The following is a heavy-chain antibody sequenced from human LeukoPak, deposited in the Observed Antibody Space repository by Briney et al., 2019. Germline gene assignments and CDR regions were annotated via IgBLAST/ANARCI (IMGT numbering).Heavy chain of an antibody. J-gene: IGHJ1*01. D-gene: IGHD6-13*01. CDR2: INHSGST. V-gene: IGHV4-34*01. CDR1: GGSLSGYY. CDR3: ASLAAAGRLGFQH. Sequence: SETLSLTCAVYGGSLSGYYWSWIRQPPGKGLEWIGEINHSGSTNYNPSLKSRVTISVDTSKNQFSLKLSSVTAADTAVYYCASLAAAGRLGFQHWGQGTLVTVSS.